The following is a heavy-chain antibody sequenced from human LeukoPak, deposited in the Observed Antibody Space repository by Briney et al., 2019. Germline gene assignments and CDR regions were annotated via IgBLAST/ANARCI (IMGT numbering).Heavy chain of an antibody. D-gene: IGHD2-21*02. J-gene: IGHJ5*02. Sequence: GASVKVSCKASGYTFTGYYMHWVRQAPGQGLEWMGWINPNSGGTSYAQKFQGRVTMTRDTSISTAYMELSRLRSDDTAVYYCARDLEGDLGNWFDPWGQGTLVTVSS. CDR1: GYTFTGYY. CDR3: ARDLEGDLGNWFDP. CDR2: INPNSGGT. V-gene: IGHV1-2*02.